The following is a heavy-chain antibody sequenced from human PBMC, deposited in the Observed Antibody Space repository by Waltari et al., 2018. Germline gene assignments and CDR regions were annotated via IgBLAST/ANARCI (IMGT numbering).Heavy chain of an antibody. CDR2: VKHSGST. D-gene: IGHD6-6*01. Sequence: QVQLQQWGAGLLKSSETLSLTCAVDGGSFSGYYWSWIRRPPGKGLEWIGEVKHSGSTNSRPSRKSRGTISVDTSKNQCSLNLTSVTAADTAVYYCARGPKAARPSLVSWGQGTLVTVSS. CDR1: GGSFSGYY. J-gene: IGHJ5*01. CDR3: ARGPKAARPSLVS. V-gene: IGHV4-34*01.